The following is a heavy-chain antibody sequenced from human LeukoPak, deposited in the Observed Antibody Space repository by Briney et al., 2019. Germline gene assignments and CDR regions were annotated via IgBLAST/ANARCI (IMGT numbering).Heavy chain of an antibody. J-gene: IGHJ4*02. CDR3: ARAYSSSWSRTDCVYFDY. D-gene: IGHD6-13*01. V-gene: IGHV1-3*03. CDR1: GYTFTSYA. Sequence: ASVKVSCKASGYTFTSYAMHWVRQAPGQRLEWMGWINAGNGNTKYSQEFQGRVTITRDTSASTAYMELSSLRSEDMAVYYCARAYSSSWSRTDCVYFDYWGQGTLVTVSS. CDR2: INAGNGNT.